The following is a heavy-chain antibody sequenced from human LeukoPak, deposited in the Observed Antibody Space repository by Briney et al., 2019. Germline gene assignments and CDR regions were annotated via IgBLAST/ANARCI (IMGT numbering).Heavy chain of an antibody. CDR2: FYPEDGET. D-gene: IGHD3-22*01. J-gene: IGHJ5*02. V-gene: IGHV1-24*01. CDR1: GYTLTELS. Sequence: GASVKVSCKVSGYTLTELSMHWVRQAPGKGLEWMGGFYPEDGETIYAQKFQGRVTMTEDTSTDTAYMELSSLRSEDTAVYYCANADYYDSSGYINWFDPWGQGTLVTVSS. CDR3: ANADYYDSSGYINWFDP.